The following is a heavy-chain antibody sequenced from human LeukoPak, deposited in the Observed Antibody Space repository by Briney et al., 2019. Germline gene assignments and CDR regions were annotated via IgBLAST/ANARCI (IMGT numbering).Heavy chain of an antibody. CDR3: ATAFFDTLTGHYRGDY. V-gene: IGHV4-39*02. CDR2: INYSGST. D-gene: IGHD3-9*01. Sequence: PSETLSLTCTVSGGSISSSSCYWGWIRQPPGKGLEWIGSINYSGSTYDNPSLKIRVTISVDTSKNHFSLKLTSVTAADTAVYYCATAFFDTLTGHYRGDYWGQGTLVTVSS. CDR1: GGSISSSSCY. J-gene: IGHJ4*02.